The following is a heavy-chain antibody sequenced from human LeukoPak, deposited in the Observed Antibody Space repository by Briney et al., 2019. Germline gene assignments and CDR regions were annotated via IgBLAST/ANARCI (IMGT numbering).Heavy chain of an antibody. D-gene: IGHD2-15*01. CDR1: EYSFATYW. CDR2: IFPGDSDT. V-gene: IGHV5-51*01. CDR3: ASEYCSGGNCYFDY. Sequence: PGESLKISCKGSEYSFATYWIGWVRQMPGQGLEWMGIIFPGDSDTRYSPSFQGQVTISADKSISTANLQWSSLKASDTAIYYCASEYCSGGNCYFDYWGQGTLVTVSS. J-gene: IGHJ4*02.